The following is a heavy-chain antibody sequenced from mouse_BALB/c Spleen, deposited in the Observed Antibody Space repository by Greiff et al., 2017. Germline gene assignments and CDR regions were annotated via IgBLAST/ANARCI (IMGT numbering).Heavy chain of an antibody. Sequence: QVQLQQSAAELARPGASVKMSCKASGYTFTGYTMHWVKQRPGQGLEWIGYINPSSGYTEYNQKFKDKTTLTADKSSSTAYMQLSSLTSEDSAVYYCASYYWYFDVWGEGTTVTVSS. J-gene: IGHJ1*01. CDR1: GYTFTGYT. V-gene: IGHV1-4*02. CDR3: ASYYWYFDV. CDR2: INPSSGYT.